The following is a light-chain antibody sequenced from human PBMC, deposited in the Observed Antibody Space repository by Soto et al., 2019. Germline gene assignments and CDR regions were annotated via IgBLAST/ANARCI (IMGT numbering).Light chain of an antibody. CDR1: SSNVGSDY. CDR3: AAWDTSLTGGV. CDR2: ENT. V-gene: IGLV1-51*02. Sequence: QSVLTQPPSVSAAPGQKVTISCSGSSSNVGSDYVSWYQQLPGAAPRLLIYENTKRPSGIPDRFSGSKSGTSATLGITGLQTGDEADYYCAAWDTSLTGGVFGGGTKLTVL. J-gene: IGLJ2*01.